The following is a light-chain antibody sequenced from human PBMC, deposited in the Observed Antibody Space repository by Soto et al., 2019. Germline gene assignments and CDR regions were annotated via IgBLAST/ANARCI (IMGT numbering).Light chain of an antibody. CDR3: QQRSTSLT. V-gene: IGKV3-11*01. Sequence: EIVLTQSPATLSLSPGERATLSCRASQSVSSYLAWYQQKTGQAPLLLIYDASYRATGIPARFSGSGSGTDFTLTSSSLAPEDFAVYYCQQRSTSLTFGGGTKVEIK. CDR1: QSVSSY. CDR2: DAS. J-gene: IGKJ4*01.